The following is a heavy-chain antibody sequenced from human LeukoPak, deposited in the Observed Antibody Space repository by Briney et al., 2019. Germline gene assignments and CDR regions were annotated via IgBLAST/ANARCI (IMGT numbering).Heavy chain of an antibody. CDR3: ARHHYASGTHTPYYFDF. CDR2: IYHSGST. CDR1: GGSISSNY. J-gene: IGHJ4*02. D-gene: IGHD3-10*01. Sequence: SETLSLTCTVSGGSISSNYWSWIRQPPGKGLEWIGYIYHSGSTNYNPSLKSRVTMSVDTSKSQFSLNLSSVTAADTALYYCARHHYASGTHTPYYFDFWGQGTLVTVSS. V-gene: IGHV4-59*01.